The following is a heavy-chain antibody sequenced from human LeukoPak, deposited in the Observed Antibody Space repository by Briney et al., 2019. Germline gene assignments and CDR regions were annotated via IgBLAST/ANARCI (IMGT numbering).Heavy chain of an antibody. J-gene: IGHJ3*02. CDR1: GDTFTGHY. CDR2: INPNSGGT. D-gene: IGHD4-17*01. CDR3: ARLGDYGLPGDAFDI. Sequence: GASVKVSCKASGDTFTGHYINWVRQAPGQGLEWMGWINPNSGGTHYAQKFQGRVTMTRDTSISTAYMELSRLRSDDTAVYYCARLGDYGLPGDAFDIWGQGTMVTVSS. V-gene: IGHV1-2*02.